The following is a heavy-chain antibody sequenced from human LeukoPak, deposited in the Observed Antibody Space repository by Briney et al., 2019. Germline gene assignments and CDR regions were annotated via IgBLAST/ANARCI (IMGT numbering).Heavy chain of an antibody. CDR2: MNPNSGNT. CDR1: GYTFTSYG. J-gene: IGHJ4*02. Sequence: GASVKVSCKASGYTFTSYGISWVRQAPGQGLEWMGWMNPNSGNTGYAQKFQGRVTITADKSTSTAYMELSSLRSEDTAVYYCARGHQGIAVAGTYFDYWGQGTLVTVSS. D-gene: IGHD6-19*01. CDR3: ARGHQGIAVAGTYFDY. V-gene: IGHV1-8*03.